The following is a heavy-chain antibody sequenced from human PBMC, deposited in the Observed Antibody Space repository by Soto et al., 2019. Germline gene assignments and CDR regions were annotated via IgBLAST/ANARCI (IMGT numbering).Heavy chain of an antibody. CDR3: AKETKVTYYFDY. CDR1: GFTFSSYA. CDR2: ISGGGGST. J-gene: IGHJ4*02. Sequence: GGSLRLSCAASGFTFSSYAISWVRQAPGKGLEWVSTISGGGGSTYYADSVKGRFTISRDNSKNTLYLQMNSLRAEDTAVYYCAKETKVTYYFDYWGQGTLVTVSS. D-gene: IGHD4-17*01. V-gene: IGHV3-23*01.